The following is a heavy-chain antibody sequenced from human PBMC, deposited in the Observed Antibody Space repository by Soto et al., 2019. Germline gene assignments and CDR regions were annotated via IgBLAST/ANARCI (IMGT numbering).Heavy chain of an antibody. CDR1: GFTFSGSA. Sequence: EVQLVESGGGLVQPGGALKLSCAASGFTFSGSAIHWVRQASGKGLEWVGRIRSRADDYATAYAASVKGRFTISREDSQNTAYLQMNSLKTEDTAVYYCTRWDSTVTILAYYYGMDVWGRGTTVTVSS. D-gene: IGHD4-17*01. CDR3: TRWDSTVTILAYYYGMDV. CDR2: IRSRADDYAT. J-gene: IGHJ6*02. V-gene: IGHV3-73*01.